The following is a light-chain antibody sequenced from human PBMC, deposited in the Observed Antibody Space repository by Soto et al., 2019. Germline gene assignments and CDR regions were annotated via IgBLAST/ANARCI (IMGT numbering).Light chain of an antibody. J-gene: IGLJ1*01. Sequence: QSVLTQPPSASGSPGQSVTISCTGTSSDVGGYNYVSWFQQHPGKAPKLIIHEVNQRPSGVPDRFSGSKSGNTASLTVSGLQAEDEGTYYCSSYTSSSTYVFXTGTKVTVL. CDR3: SSYTSSSTYV. CDR1: SSDVGGYNY. V-gene: IGLV2-8*01. CDR2: EVN.